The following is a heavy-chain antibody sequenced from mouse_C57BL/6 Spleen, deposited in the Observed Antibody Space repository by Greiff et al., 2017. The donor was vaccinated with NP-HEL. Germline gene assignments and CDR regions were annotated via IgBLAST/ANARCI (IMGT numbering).Heavy chain of an antibody. Sequence: VQLQQPGAELVMPGASVKLSCKASGYTFTSYWMHWVKQRPGQGLEWIGEIDPSDSYTNYNQKFKGKSTLTVDKSSSTAYMPLSSLTSEDSAVYYCARDSSGYGWFAYWGQGTLVTVSA. D-gene: IGHD3-2*02. CDR2: IDPSDSYT. CDR1: GYTFTSYW. J-gene: IGHJ3*01. CDR3: ARDSSGYGWFAY. V-gene: IGHV1-69*01.